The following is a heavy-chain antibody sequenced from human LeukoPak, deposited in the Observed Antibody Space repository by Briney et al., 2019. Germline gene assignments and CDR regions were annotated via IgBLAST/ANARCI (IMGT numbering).Heavy chain of an antibody. J-gene: IGHJ4*02. CDR2: ISAYNGNT. Sequence: ASVKVSCKASGYTFTSYGISWVRQAPGQGLEWMGWISAYNGNTNYAQKLQGRVTMTTDTSTSTAYMELRSLRSDDTAVYYCARAGDIVVVPAAIEFDYWGQGTLVTVSS. D-gene: IGHD2-2*01. V-gene: IGHV1-18*01. CDR3: ARAGDIVVVPAAIEFDY. CDR1: GYTFTSYG.